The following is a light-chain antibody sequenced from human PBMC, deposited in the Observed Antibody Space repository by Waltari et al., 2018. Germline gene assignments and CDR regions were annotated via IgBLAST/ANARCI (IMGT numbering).Light chain of an antibody. V-gene: IGKV2-30*02. J-gene: IGKJ1*01. CDR3: MQATHWPLT. CDR1: QSLLHSNGNTF. CDR2: RVS. Sequence: DVVMTQSPLSLPVTVGQTASISCRSSQSLLHSNGNTFLIWFPQRPGQSPRRLIYRVSDRESGVPDRFSGSGSGTDFTLKISGVEAEDVGVYYCMQATHWPLTFGQGTKVEIQ.